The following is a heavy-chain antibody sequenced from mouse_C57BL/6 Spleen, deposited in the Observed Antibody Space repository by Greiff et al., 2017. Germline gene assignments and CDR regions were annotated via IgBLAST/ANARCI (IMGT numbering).Heavy chain of an antibody. CDR3: ARYMVTTGYFDY. V-gene: IGHV7-3*01. J-gene: IGHJ2*01. D-gene: IGHD2-2*01. CDR1: GFTFTDYY. CDR2: IRNKANGYTT. Sequence: EVKVVESGGGLVQPGGSLSLSCAASGFTFTDYYMSWVRQPPGKALEWLGFIRNKANGYTTEYSASVKGRFTISRDNSQSILYLQMNALRAEDSATYYCARYMVTTGYFDYWGQGTTLTVSS.